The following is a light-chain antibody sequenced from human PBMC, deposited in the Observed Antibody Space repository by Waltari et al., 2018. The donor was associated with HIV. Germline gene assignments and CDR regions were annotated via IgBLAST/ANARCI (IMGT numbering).Light chain of an antibody. CDR1: SSNIGAHND. V-gene: IGLV1-40*01. Sequence: QSVLTLPPSVSGAPGQRVTIPCTRTSSNIGAHNDVPWSQQLPGTAPKLLIYRNTNRPSGVPDRFSGSKSGTAASLAITGLRAEDEADYFCQSFDNGLSGVFGGGTKLTVL. CDR3: QSFDNGLSGV. CDR2: RNT. J-gene: IGLJ2*01.